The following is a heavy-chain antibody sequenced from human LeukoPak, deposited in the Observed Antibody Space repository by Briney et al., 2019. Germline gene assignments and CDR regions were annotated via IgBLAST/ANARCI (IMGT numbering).Heavy chain of an antibody. V-gene: IGHV4-4*07. CDR1: GGSISSYY. CDR2: IYFSGST. Sequence: SETLSLTCTVSGGSISSYYWSWIRQPAGKGLEWIGRIYFSGSTNYNPSLKSRVTMSVDTSTNQFSLNLSSVTAADTAVYYCAREGAAAGPRPLDYWGQGTLVTVSS. CDR3: AREGAAAGPRPLDY. D-gene: IGHD6-13*01. J-gene: IGHJ4*02.